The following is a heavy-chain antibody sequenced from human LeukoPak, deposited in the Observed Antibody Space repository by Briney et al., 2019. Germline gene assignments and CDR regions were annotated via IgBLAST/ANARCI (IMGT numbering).Heavy chain of an antibody. J-gene: IGHJ4*02. CDR1: GFTFSSYS. D-gene: IGHD3-10*01. V-gene: IGHV3-48*01. CDR3: ASVLLWFGEFG. CDR2: ISSSSSTI. Sequence: PGGSLRLSCAASGFTFSSYSMNWVRQAPGKGLEWVSYISSSSSTIYYADSVKGRFTISRDNAKNSLYLQMNSLSAEDTAVYYCASVLLWFGEFGWGQGTLVTVSS.